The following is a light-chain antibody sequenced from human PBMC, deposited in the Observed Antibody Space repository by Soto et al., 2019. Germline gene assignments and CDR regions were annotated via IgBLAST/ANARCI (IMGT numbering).Light chain of an antibody. CDR3: QQYGSSPAYT. J-gene: IGKJ2*01. CDR1: HSVGSTY. V-gene: IGKV3-20*01. CDR2: GAS. Sequence: EIVLTQSPGTLSLSPGERATLSCRASHSVGSTYLAWYQQKPGQAPRLLIYGASSRATGIPDRFSGSGSGTAFTLAISRLEPADVAVYYCQQYGSSPAYTFGQGTKLEIK.